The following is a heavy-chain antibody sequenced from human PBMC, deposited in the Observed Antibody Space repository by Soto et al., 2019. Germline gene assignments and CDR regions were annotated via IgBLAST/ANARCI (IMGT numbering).Heavy chain of an antibody. CDR2: FNPNSGDT. CDR1: GYTFTAYS. Sequence: ASVKVSCKASGYTFTAYSMHWVRQAPGQGLEWVGWFNPNSGDTIYAQKFQGRVTLTGDTSIGTAYMELYSLTSDDTAVYYCAREASAVISLDYWGQGTLVTVSS. V-gene: IGHV1-2*02. J-gene: IGHJ4*02. CDR3: AREASAVISLDY. D-gene: IGHD6-19*01.